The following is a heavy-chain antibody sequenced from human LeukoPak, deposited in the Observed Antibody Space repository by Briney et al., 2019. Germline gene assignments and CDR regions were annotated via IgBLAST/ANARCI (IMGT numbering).Heavy chain of an antibody. CDR2: ISGSGGST. CDR3: TKKTSYYDSSGALDY. Sequence: GGSLSLSCTASGFTFSNYAMTWVRQAQGKGLEWLPVISGSGGSTYHADSVKGRFTISRDNSKNTLFLQMNSLRAEDTAVYYCTKKTSYYDSSGALDYWGQGTLVTVSS. V-gene: IGHV3-23*01. D-gene: IGHD3-22*01. J-gene: IGHJ4*02. CDR1: GFTFSNYA.